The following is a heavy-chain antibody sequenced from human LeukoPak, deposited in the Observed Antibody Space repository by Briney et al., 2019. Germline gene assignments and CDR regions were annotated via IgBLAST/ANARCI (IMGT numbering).Heavy chain of an antibody. J-gene: IGHJ3*02. Sequence: GGSLRLSCAASGFTFSSYAMSWVRQAPGKGLEWVSAISGSGGSTYYADSVKGRFTISRDNSKDTLYLQMNSLRAEDTAVYYCAKDLWFGELFSAFDIWGQGTMVTVSS. CDR2: ISGSGGST. CDR1: GFTFSSYA. V-gene: IGHV3-23*01. D-gene: IGHD3-10*01. CDR3: AKDLWFGELFSAFDI.